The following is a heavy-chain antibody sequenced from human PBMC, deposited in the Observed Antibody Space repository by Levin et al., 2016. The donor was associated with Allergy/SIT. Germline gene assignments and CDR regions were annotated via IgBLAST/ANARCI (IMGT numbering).Heavy chain of an antibody. CDR1: GYTFTSYY. CDR3: ARSDCSGGSCYTPGWY. D-gene: IGHD2-15*01. Sequence: ASVKVSCKASGYTFTSYYMHWVRQAPGQGLEWMGIINPSGGSTSYAQKFQGRVTMTRGTSTSTVYMELSSLRSEDTAVYYCARSDCSGGSCYTPGWYWGQGTLVTVSS. V-gene: IGHV1-46*01. J-gene: IGHJ4*02. CDR2: INPSGGST.